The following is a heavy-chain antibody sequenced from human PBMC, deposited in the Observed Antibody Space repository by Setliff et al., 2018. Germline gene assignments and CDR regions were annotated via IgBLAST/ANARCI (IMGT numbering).Heavy chain of an antibody. CDR2: IYHTDST. Sequence: PSETLSLTCTVSGASISSNNWWSWVRQPPGMRLEWIGEIYHTDSTNYTSSLNSRVTMLVDKSKHQFTLKLTAVTAADTAVYYCARVGGSVTQPLYYYYYYMDVWGKGTTVTVSS. D-gene: IGHD3-10*01. CDR3: ARVGGSVTQPLYYYYYYMDV. CDR1: GASISSNNW. J-gene: IGHJ6*03. V-gene: IGHV4-4*02.